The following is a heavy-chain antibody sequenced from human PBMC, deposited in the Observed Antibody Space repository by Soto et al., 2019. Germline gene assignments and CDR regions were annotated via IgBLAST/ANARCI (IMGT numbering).Heavy chain of an antibody. CDR1: GGTFSNHA. Sequence: QVHLVQSGAEVKKPGSSVKVSCKASGGTFSNHAINWVRQAPGQGLEWMGRINPIFSTTNYAQKFQGRVTFTADESTITAYMEVSSLKHDDTAVYYCAREVAADGTFREDVFDIWGQGTLVTVSS. J-gene: IGHJ3*02. CDR2: INPIFSTT. D-gene: IGHD6-13*01. CDR3: AREVAADGTFREDVFDI. V-gene: IGHV1-69*12.